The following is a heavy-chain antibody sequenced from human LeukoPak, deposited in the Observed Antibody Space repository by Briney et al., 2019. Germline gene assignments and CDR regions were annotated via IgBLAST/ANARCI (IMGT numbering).Heavy chain of an antibody. V-gene: IGHV3-33*01. CDR3: ARDQGGGDWGDAFDI. CDR2: IWYDGSNK. J-gene: IGHJ3*02. D-gene: IGHD2-21*02. Sequence: GRSLRLSCAASGFTFSSYGMHWVRQAPGKGLEWVAVIWYDGSNKYYADSVKGRFTISRDNSKNTLYLQMNSLRAEDTAVYYCARDQGGGDWGDAFDIWGQGTMVTVSS. CDR1: GFTFSSYG.